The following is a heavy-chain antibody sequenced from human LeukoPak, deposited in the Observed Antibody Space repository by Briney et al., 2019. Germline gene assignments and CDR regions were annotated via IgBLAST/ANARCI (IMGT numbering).Heavy chain of an antibody. CDR2: IYPGDSDT. D-gene: IGHD3-10*01. Sequence: GESLKISCKGSGYSFTSYWIGWVRQMPGKGLERMGIIYPGDSDTRYSPSFQGQVTISADKSISTAYLQWSSLKASDTAMYYCARDYGSGSYSPNFDYWGQGTLVTVSS. V-gene: IGHV5-51*01. J-gene: IGHJ4*02. CDR3: ARDYGSGSYSPNFDY. CDR1: GYSFTSYW.